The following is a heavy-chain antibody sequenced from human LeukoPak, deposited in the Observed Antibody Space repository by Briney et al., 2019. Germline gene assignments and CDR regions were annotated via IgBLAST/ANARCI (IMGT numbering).Heavy chain of an antibody. CDR3: VSFYETY. CDR2: INSDGSWT. D-gene: IGHD2-2*01. V-gene: IGHV3-74*01. J-gene: IGHJ4*02. Sequence: PSGGSLRLSCAASGYYWMHWVRHAPGKGLVWVSHINSDGSWTGYADSVKGRFTISKDNAKNTVYLQMNNLRAEDTAVYYCVSFYETYWGRGTLVTVSS. CDR1: GYYW.